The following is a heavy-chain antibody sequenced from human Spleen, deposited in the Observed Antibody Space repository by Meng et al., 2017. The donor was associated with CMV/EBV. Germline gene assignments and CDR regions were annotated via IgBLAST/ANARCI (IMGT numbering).Heavy chain of an antibody. CDR3: ARRNIVVVVAARNYGMDV. V-gene: IGHV4-34*01. D-gene: IGHD2-15*01. J-gene: IGHJ6*02. Sequence: AFSGYYWSWVSRTRGKGLEWIRESNRRGSTNYNPTLKSRVTISVDTSKNQFSMKLSSVTAADTAVYYCARRNIVVVVAARNYGMDVWGQGTTVTVSS. CDR1: AFSGYY. CDR2: SNRRGST.